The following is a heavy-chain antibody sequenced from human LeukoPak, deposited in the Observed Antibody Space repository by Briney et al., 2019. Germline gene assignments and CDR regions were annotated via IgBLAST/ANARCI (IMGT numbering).Heavy chain of an antibody. CDR2: IWPDGTNK. V-gene: IGHV3-33*06. CDR3: AKDIERGFDYTNSLDY. D-gene: IGHD4-11*01. J-gene: IGHJ4*02. CDR1: GFTFTSYG. Sequence: GGSLRLSCAASGFTFTSYGMHWVRQAPGKGLEWVAVIWPDGTNKYYADSVKGRFAISRDDSKNMVYLQMNSLRVEDTAVYYCAKDIERGFDYTNSLDYWGQGTLVTVSS.